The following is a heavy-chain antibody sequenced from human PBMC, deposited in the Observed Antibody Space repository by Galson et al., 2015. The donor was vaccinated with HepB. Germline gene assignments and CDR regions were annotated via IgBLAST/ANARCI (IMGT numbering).Heavy chain of an antibody. CDR1: GFTFSSYW. V-gene: IGHV3-7*03. D-gene: IGHD2-2*01. CDR3: ARRGGGIKVVPAATAFDY. Sequence: SLRLSCAASGFTFSSYWMSWVRQAPGKGLEWVANIKQDGSEKYYVDSVKGRFTISRDNAKNSLYLQMNSLRAEDTAVYYCARRGGGIKVVPAATAFDYWGQGTLVTVSS. J-gene: IGHJ4*02. CDR2: IKQDGSEK.